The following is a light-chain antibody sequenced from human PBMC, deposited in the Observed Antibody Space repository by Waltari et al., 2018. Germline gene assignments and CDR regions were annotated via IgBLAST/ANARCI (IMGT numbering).Light chain of an antibody. J-gene: IGLJ1*01. Sequence: QSALTQPASVSGSPGQSITTSCTGTSSDAGAYNYGPWYQQHPGKAPKLMIYDVSNRPSGVSNRFSGSKSGNTASLTISGLQAEDEADYYCSSYTTSSTYVFGTGTRVTVL. CDR1: SSDAGAYNY. CDR3: SSYTTSSTYV. V-gene: IGLV2-14*03. CDR2: DVS.